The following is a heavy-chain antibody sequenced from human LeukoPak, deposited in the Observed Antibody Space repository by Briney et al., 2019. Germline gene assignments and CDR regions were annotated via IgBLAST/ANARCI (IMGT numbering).Heavy chain of an antibody. V-gene: IGHV3-66*01. CDR3: AREIDDYVWGSYQDAFDI. J-gene: IGHJ3*02. D-gene: IGHD3-16*02. CDR2: VYSDGRT. CDR1: GFIVSSTY. Sequence: GGSLRLSCAASGFIVSSTYMSWIRQAPGKGLEWVSVVYSDGRTYYADSVKGRFTISRDNSKNTLYLQMNSLRAEDTAVYYCAREIDDYVWGSYQDAFDIWGQGTMVTVSS.